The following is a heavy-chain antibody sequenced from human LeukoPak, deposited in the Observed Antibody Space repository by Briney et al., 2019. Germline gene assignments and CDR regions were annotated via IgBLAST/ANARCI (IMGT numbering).Heavy chain of an antibody. V-gene: IGHV1-24*01. CDR1: GDTLTELS. J-gene: IGHJ1*01. D-gene: IGHD2-15*01. Sequence: ASVKVSCKLSGDTLTELSMHWVRQSPGKGLEWMGGFDPEEGETIYAQRFQGRVTMTEDTVTDTAHMELGSLTSEDTAVYYCATAGIVPDTGAEFLHHWGQGTLVTVSS. CDR3: ATAGIVPDTGAEFLHH. CDR2: FDPEEGET.